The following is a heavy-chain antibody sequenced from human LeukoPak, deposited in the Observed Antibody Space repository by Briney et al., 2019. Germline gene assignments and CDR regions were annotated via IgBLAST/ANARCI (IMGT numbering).Heavy chain of an antibody. Sequence: SETLSLTCAVYGGSFSGYYWSWIRQPPGKGLEWIGEINHSGSTNYNPSLKSRVTISVDTSKSQFSLKLSSVTAADTAVYYCARGRRLLNYFDYWGQGTLVTVSS. D-gene: IGHD6-25*01. CDR1: GGSFSGYY. CDR3: ARGRRLLNYFDY. V-gene: IGHV4-34*01. J-gene: IGHJ4*02. CDR2: INHSGST.